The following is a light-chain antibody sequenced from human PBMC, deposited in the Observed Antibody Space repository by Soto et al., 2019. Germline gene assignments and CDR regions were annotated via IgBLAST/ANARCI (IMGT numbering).Light chain of an antibody. J-gene: IGKJ1*01. Sequence: EIVMTQSPATLSVSPGERATLSCRASQSVSSNLAWYQQKPGQAPRLLIYRASTRATGIPARFSVSGSGTEFTLTISSLQSEDFAVYYCQQYNNWPRTFGQGTKVEIK. CDR3: QQYNNWPRT. CDR2: RAS. CDR1: QSVSSN. V-gene: IGKV3-15*01.